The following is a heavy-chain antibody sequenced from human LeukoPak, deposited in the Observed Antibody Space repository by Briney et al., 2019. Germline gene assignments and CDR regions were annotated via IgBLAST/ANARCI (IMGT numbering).Heavy chain of an antibody. V-gene: IGHV3-53*01. Sequence: PGGSLRLSCAASGFTVSSNHMSWVRQAPGKGLEWVSVIYGGGSTNYVDSVKGRFTISRDTSKNTLYLQMNCLRAEDTAVYYCARDEGYFDYWGQGTLVTVSS. J-gene: IGHJ4*02. CDR2: IYGGGST. CDR3: ARDEGYFDY. CDR1: GFTVSSNH.